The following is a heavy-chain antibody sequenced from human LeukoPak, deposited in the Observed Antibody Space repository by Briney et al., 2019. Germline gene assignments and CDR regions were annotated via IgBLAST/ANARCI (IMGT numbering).Heavy chain of an antibody. CDR3: SRAVRYLGQDAFDI. J-gene: IGHJ3*02. D-gene: IGHD4-17*01. Sequence: SETLSLTCAVYGGSFNGYYWSWIRQPPGKGLEWIGEINHSGSTYYNPSLKSRVIISVDTSKKQFSLKVRSVTAADTAVYYCSRAVRYLGQDAFDIWGQGTMVTVSS. CDR2: INHSGST. V-gene: IGHV4-34*01. CDR1: GGSFNGYY.